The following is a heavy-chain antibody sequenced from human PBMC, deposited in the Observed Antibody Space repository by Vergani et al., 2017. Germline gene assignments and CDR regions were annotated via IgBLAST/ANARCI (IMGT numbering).Heavy chain of an antibody. V-gene: IGHV3-30-3*01. CDR2: ISYDGSNK. J-gene: IGHJ4*02. Sequence: QVQLVESGGGVVQPGRSLRLSCAASGFTFSSYAMHWVRQAPGKGLEWVAVISYDGSNKYYADSVKGRFTISRDNSKTTLYLQMNSLRAEDTAVYYCARDFRRPAYCGGDCYSSFDYWGQGTLVTVSS. CDR3: ARDFRRPAYCGGDCYSSFDY. CDR1: GFTFSSYA. D-gene: IGHD2-21*02.